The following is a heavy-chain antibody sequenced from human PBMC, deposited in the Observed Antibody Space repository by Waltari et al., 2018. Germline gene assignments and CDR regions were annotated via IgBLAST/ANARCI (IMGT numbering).Heavy chain of an antibody. J-gene: IGHJ4*02. V-gene: IGHV1-69*12. CDR3: ARDQAVDDSSGYYYYFDY. D-gene: IGHD3-22*01. Sequence: QVQLVQSGAEVKKPGSSVKVSCKASGGTFSSYAISWVRQAPVQGLAWMGGIIPTFGTANYAQKFQGRVTITADESTSTAYMELSSLRSEDTAVYYCARDQAVDDSSGYYYYFDYWGQGTLVTVSS. CDR2: IIPTFGTA. CDR1: GGTFSSYA.